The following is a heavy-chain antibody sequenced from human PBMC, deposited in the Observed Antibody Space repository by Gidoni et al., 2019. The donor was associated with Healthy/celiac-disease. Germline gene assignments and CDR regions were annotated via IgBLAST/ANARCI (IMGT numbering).Heavy chain of an antibody. D-gene: IGHD3-22*01. J-gene: IGHJ3*02. V-gene: IGHV3-23*01. CDR2: ISGSGGSR. CDR1: GSAFSCCV. CDR3: AKDGPDVTMIVVVIGAFDI. Sequence: EVRLLEYGGGSVQVGGSLRRTRATSGSAFSCCVMRWVRQAPGKGLEWVSAISGSGGSRNYADSVKCRFTISRDNCKNTLYLQMISLRAENTAVYYCAKDGPDVTMIVVVIGAFDIWGQGTMVTVSS.